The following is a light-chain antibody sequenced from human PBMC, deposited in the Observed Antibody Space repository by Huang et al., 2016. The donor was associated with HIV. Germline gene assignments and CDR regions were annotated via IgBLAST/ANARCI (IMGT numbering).Light chain of an antibody. CDR2: DAS. CDR3: QQRSDWPT. J-gene: IGKJ1*01. CDR1: QSVGSY. V-gene: IGKV3-11*01. Sequence: EIVLTQSPATLSLSPGERATLSCRASQSVGSYLAWYQQRPGQAPRLLIYDASSRATDLPARFSGSGSGTDFTLTIGSLAPEDSAVYYCQQRSDWPTFGQGTKVEIK.